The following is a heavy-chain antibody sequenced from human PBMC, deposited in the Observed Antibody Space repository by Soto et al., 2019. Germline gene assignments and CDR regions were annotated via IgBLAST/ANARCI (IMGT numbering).Heavy chain of an antibody. D-gene: IGHD1-26*01. CDR1: GFTFSSYS. CDR3: ERDMGRGGGAPPFWYYYYYGMDV. J-gene: IGHJ6*02. Sequence: EVQLVESGGGLVQPGGSLRLSCAASGFTFSSYSMNWVRQAPGKGLEWVSYISSSSSTIYYADSVKGRFTISRHNAKNSVYLQMTGGGDGDTGVYSCERDMGRGGGAPPFWYYYYYGMDVWGQGTTVTVSS. V-gene: IGHV3-48*02. CDR2: ISSSSSTI.